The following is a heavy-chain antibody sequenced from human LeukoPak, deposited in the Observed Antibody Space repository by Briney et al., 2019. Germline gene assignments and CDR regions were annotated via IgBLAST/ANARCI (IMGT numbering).Heavy chain of an antibody. CDR2: IYDDGTT. CDR3: ARTVDDGFDY. Sequence: GGSLRLSCAVSGFSVSTHYMTWVRQAPGKGLEWVSVIYDDGTTYYADSVKGRFTISRDSSMNTLHLQLNNLRAEDTAVYYCARTVDDGFDYWGQGTLVTVSS. CDR1: GFSVSTHY. J-gene: IGHJ4*02. V-gene: IGHV3-53*05. D-gene: IGHD4-23*01.